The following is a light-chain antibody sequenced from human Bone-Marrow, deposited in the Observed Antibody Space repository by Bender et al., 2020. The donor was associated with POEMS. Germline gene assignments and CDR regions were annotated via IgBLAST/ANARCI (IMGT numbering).Light chain of an antibody. J-gene: IGLJ2*01. V-gene: IGLV3-25*03. CDR3: CSYANGKMI. CDR2: RDT. CDR1: ALPKQY. Sequence: SYVLTQPPSVSVAPGQTATITCSGDALPKQYAYWYQQKTGQAPVLVIYRDTERPSGIHERFSGSSSGTTVTLTISGVQAEDEADYHCCSYANGKMIFGGGTKLTVL.